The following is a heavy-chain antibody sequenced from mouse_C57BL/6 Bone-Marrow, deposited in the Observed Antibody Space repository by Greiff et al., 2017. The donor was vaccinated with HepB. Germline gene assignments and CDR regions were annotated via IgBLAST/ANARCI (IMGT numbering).Heavy chain of an antibody. CDR1: GYTFTSYW. V-gene: IGHV1-64*01. Sequence: QVQLQQPGAELVKPGASVKLSCKASGYTFTSYWMHWVKQRPGQGLEWIGMIHPNSGSTNYNEKFKSKATLTVDKSSSTAYMQLSSLTSEDSAVYYCARSTVVAHWYFDVWGTGTTFTVSS. J-gene: IGHJ1*03. CDR3: ARSTVVAHWYFDV. D-gene: IGHD1-1*01. CDR2: IHPNSGST.